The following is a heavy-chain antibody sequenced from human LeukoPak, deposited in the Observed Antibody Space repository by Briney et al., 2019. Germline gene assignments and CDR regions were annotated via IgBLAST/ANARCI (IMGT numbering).Heavy chain of an antibody. Sequence: ASVKVSCKASGYTFTSYYMHWVRQAPGQGLEWMGIINPSGGSTSYAQKFQGRVTMTRDTSTSTVYMELSSLRSEDTAVYYCARAYGSGWYYYYYMDVWGKGTTVTISS. CDR2: INPSGGST. CDR3: ARAYGSGWYYYYYMDV. J-gene: IGHJ6*03. CDR1: GYTFTSYY. V-gene: IGHV1-46*01. D-gene: IGHD6-19*01.